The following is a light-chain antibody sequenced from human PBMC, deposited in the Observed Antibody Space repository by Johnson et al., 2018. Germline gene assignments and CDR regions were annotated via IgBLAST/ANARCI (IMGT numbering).Light chain of an antibody. CDR1: SSNIGNNY. Sequence: QSVLTQPPSVSAAPGQKVTISCSGSSSNIGNNYVSWYQQLPGTAPKLLIYENNKRPSGIPDRFSGSKSGTSATLVITGLQPGDEADYYGGTWDSSLSAGNVFGTGTKVTVL. J-gene: IGLJ1*01. CDR3: GTWDSSLSAGNV. V-gene: IGLV1-51*02. CDR2: ENN.